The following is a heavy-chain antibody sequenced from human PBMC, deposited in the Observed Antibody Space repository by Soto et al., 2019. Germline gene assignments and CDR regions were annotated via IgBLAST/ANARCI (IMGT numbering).Heavy chain of an antibody. CDR2: ISNDGSNY. V-gene: IGHV3-30-3*01. J-gene: IGHJ6*02. CDR1: GFTFTSYA. CDR3: ARGTTLAIFDYGMDV. Sequence: QVQLVESGGGVVQPGRSLRLSCAASGFTFTSYAMHWVRQAPGKGLEWVAVISNDGSNYYYADSGRGRFTISRDNTKNTLFLQMSSLRGEDSGVYYCARGTTLAIFDYGMDVWGQGTTVTVSS. D-gene: IGHD3-3*01.